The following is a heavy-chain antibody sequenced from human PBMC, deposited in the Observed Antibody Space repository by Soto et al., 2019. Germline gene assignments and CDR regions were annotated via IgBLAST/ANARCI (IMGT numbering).Heavy chain of an antibody. Sequence: GASVKVSCKASGYTFSSFGISWVRQAPGQGLEWMGWISAHNGDTNCAQKLQGRVTMTTDTSTSTVYMDLTSLRSDDTAMYYCARDRGYSPDSFDVWGQGTQVTVSS. CDR3: ARDRGYSPDSFDV. CDR1: GYTFSSFG. CDR2: ISAHNGDT. J-gene: IGHJ3*01. V-gene: IGHV1-18*01. D-gene: IGHD5-18*01.